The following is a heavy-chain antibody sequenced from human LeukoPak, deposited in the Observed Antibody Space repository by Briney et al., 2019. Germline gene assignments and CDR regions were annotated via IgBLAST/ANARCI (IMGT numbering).Heavy chain of an antibody. Sequence: GGSLRLSCAASGFTFSSYAMSWVRQAPGKGLEWVSAISGSGGSTYYADSVKGRFTISRDNSKNTLYLQMNSLRAEDTAVYYCAKDRERTVTRYYFDYWGQGTLVTVSS. CDR2: ISGSGGST. CDR1: GFTFSSYA. V-gene: IGHV3-23*01. J-gene: IGHJ4*02. CDR3: AKDRERTVTRYYFDY. D-gene: IGHD4-17*01.